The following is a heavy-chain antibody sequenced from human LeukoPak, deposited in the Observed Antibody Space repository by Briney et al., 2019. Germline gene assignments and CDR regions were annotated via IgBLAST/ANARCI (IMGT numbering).Heavy chain of an antibody. J-gene: IGHJ6*03. CDR2: IHPGDSDT. V-gene: IGHV5-51*01. CDR1: GYTFTSYW. D-gene: IGHD2-2*01. Sequence: GESLKISCKGSGYTFTSYWIGWVRQMPGKGLEWMGIIHPGDSDTRYSPSFEGQVTISADKSFSTAYLQWSSLKASDTAMYYCARQVVVPAAMGGYYMDVWGKGTTVTVSS. CDR3: ARQVVVPAAMGGYYMDV.